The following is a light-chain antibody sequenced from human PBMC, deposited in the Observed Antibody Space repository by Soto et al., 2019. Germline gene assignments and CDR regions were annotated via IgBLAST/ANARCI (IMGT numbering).Light chain of an antibody. CDR1: SGSIASNY. J-gene: IGLJ2*01. CDR2: EDN. CDR3: QSYDSSNRNVV. Sequence: NFMLTQPHSVAESPGKTVTISCTRSSGSIASNYVQWYQQRPGSAPTTVIYEDNQRPPGVHDRFSGSIDSSSNSASLTIAGLKTEDEADYYCQSYDSSNRNVVFGGGTKLTVL. V-gene: IGLV6-57*04.